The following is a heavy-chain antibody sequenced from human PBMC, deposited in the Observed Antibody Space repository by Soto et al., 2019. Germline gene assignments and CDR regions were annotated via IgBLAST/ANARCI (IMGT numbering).Heavy chain of an antibody. J-gene: IGHJ6*02. CDR1: GFSLSTSGMC. CDR2: IDWDDDK. Sequence: PSQTLTLTCTFSGFSLSTSGMCVSWIRQPPGKALEWLALIDWDDDKYYSTSLKTRLTISKDTSKNQVVLTMTNMDPVDTATYYCARIRSIVGATMTYYYGMDVWGQGTTVTVSS. D-gene: IGHD1-26*01. V-gene: IGHV2-70*01. CDR3: ARIRSIVGATMTYYYGMDV.